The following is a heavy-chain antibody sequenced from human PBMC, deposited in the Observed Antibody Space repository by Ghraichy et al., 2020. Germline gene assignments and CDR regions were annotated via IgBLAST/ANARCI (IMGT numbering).Heavy chain of an antibody. J-gene: IGHJ4*02. CDR2: IYHSGST. V-gene: IGHV4-38-2*01. Sequence: LRLSCAVSGYSISSGYYWGWIRQPPGKGLEWIGSIYHSGSTYYNPSLKSRVTISVDTSKNQFSLKLSSVTAADTAVYYCASGDIPRWGIAAAGDYWGQGTLVTVSS. CDR3: ASGDIPRWGIAAAGDY. D-gene: IGHD6-13*01. CDR1: GYSISSGYY.